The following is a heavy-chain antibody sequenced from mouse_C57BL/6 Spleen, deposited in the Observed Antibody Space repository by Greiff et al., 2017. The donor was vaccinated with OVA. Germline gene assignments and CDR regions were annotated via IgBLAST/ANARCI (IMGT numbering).Heavy chain of an antibody. Sequence: EVKLMESGPGMVKPSQSLSLTCTVTGYSITSGYDWHWIRHFPGNKLEWMGYISYSGSTNYNPSLKSRISITHDTSKNHFFLKLNSVTTEDTATYYCARDDSNYCFAYWGQGTLVTVSA. V-gene: IGHV3-1*01. CDR1: GYSITSGYD. CDR3: ARDDSNYCFAY. CDR2: ISYSGST. D-gene: IGHD2-5*01. J-gene: IGHJ3*01.